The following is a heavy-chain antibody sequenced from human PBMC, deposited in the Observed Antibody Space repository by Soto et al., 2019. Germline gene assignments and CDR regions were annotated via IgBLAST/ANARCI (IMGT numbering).Heavy chain of an antibody. CDR1: GFNFGDYG. Sequence: PGGSLRLSCVVSGFNFGDYGMHWVRHTPGKGLEWVAVIGNDGAARFYGDSVKGRFTISRDNSRSTFYLQMNSLRPEDTAIYYCAKETIAVAGPNYFDFWGQGTQVTVSS. V-gene: IGHV3-30*18. CDR2: IGNDGAAR. J-gene: IGHJ4*02. D-gene: IGHD6-19*01. CDR3: AKETIAVAGPNYFDF.